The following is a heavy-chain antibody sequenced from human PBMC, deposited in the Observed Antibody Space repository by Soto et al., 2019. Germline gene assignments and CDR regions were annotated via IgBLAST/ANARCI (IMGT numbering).Heavy chain of an antibody. Sequence: SETLSLTCGFSVFPVSYGYYWGWIRQPPGKGLEWLGSIYQSGKTYYNPSLKSRLTLSMDTSRNEFSLRLRSVTAADTAVYFCARLYCRSPTCYNDYWGPGVLVTLSS. D-gene: IGHD2-2*01. CDR2: IYQSGKT. CDR3: ARLYCRSPTCYNDY. J-gene: IGHJ4*02. V-gene: IGHV4-38-2*01. CDR1: VFPVSYGYY.